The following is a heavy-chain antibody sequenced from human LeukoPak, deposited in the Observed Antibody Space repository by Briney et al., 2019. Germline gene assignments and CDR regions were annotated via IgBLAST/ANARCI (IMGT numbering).Heavy chain of an antibody. CDR3: ARDFFGWSSLGH. CDR2: ISSSSSYI. V-gene: IGHV3-21*01. D-gene: IGHD6-19*01. CDR1: GFTFSSYS. Sequence: KPGGSLRLSCAASGFTFSSYSMNWVRQAPGKGLEWVSSISSSSSYIYYADSVKGRFTISRDNAKNSLYLQMNSLRAEDTAVYYCARDFFGWSSLGHWGQGTLVTVSS. J-gene: IGHJ1*01.